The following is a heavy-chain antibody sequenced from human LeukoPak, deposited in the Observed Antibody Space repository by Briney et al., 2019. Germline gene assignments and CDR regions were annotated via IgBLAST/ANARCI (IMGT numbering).Heavy chain of an antibody. CDR2: INSDGSST. CDR1: GFTFSSYW. CDR3: ARGGSYYNPNFDY. D-gene: IGHD1-26*01. Sequence: GGSLRLSCAASGFTFSSYWMHWVRQAPGKGLVWVSRINSDGSSTSYADSVKGRFTISRDNAKNTLYLQMNSLRAEDTAVYYCARGGSYYNPNFDYWGQGTLVTVSS. J-gene: IGHJ4*02. V-gene: IGHV3-74*01.